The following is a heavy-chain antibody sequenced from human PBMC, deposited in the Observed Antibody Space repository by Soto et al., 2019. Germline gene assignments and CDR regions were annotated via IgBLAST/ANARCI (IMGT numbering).Heavy chain of an antibody. CDR3: ASLRRLKSEVHDSNYYALDV. D-gene: IGHD4-4*01. J-gene: IGHJ6*02. Sequence: SETLSLTCTVSGDSVTSGSYFWNWIRQSPGKGLEWIGYIYYSGSTTYNPSLKSRVSISVDRSKNQFSLTLNSVTAADTAVYFCASLRRLKSEVHDSNYYALDVCGQGTKVTIYS. V-gene: IGHV4-61*01. CDR1: GDSVTSGSYF. CDR2: IYYSGST.